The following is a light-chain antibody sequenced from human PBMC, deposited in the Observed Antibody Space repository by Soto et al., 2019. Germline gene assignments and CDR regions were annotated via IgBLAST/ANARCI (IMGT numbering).Light chain of an antibody. V-gene: IGLV2-14*01. CDR3: SSYTNTYTYV. J-gene: IGLJ1*01. CDR1: SSDVGAYNY. CDR2: EVN. Sequence: SALTQPASVSGSPGQSITISCTGSSSDVGAYNYVSWYQQYPGNAPKLIIYEVNYRPSEVPHRFSGSKSGNTATLTISGLQAEDEAEYYCSSYTNTYTYVFGPGTKVTVL.